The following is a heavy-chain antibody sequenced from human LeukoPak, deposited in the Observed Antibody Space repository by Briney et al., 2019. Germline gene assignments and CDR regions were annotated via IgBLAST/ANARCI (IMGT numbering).Heavy chain of an antibody. D-gene: IGHD3-10*01. CDR2: IYSGGST. V-gene: IGHV3-66*01. Sequence: GGSLRLSCAASGFTVSSNYMSWVRQAPGKGLELVSVIYSGGSTYYADSVKGRCTISRDNADNTIYLHMNSLRVDDTAVYYCARGESGWFGGGDLDVXXQGXTXTVXS. CDR1: GFTVSSNY. J-gene: IGHJ6*02. CDR3: ARGESGWFGGGDLDV.